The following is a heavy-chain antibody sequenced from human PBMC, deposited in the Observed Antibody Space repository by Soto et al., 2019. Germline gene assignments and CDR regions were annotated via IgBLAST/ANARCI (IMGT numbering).Heavy chain of an antibody. D-gene: IGHD3-9*01. Sequence: QVQLVESGGGVVQPGRSLRLSCAASGFTFSSYGMHWVRQAPGKGLEWVAVISYDGSNKYYADSVKGRFTISRDNSKNTLYLQMNSLRAEDTAVYYCAKVVAFDWLVDYWGQGTLVTVSS. CDR3: AKVVAFDWLVDY. CDR1: GFTFSSYG. J-gene: IGHJ4*02. CDR2: ISYDGSNK. V-gene: IGHV3-30*18.